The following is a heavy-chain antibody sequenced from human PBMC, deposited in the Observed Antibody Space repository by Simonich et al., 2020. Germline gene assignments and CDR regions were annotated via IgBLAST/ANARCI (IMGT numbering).Heavy chain of an antibody. CDR2: IRSKANSYAT. Sequence: EYGGGLVQPGGSLKLSCAASGFTFSGSAMHWVRQASGKGLGWVGRIRSKANSYATAYAASVKGRFTISRDDSKNTAYLQMNSLKTEDTAVYYCTRPDYGGNYYYYYMDVWGKGTTVTVSS. V-gene: IGHV3-73*02. D-gene: IGHD2-15*01. J-gene: IGHJ6*03. CDR3: TRPDYGGNYYYYYMDV. CDR1: GFTFSGSA.